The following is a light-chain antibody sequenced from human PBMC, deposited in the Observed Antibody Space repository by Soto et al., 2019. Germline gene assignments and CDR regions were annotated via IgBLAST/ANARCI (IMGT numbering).Light chain of an antibody. J-gene: IGKJ4*01. CDR3: QQYGISQLT. CDR1: QSVSSSY. CDR2: GAS. Sequence: EIVLTQSPGTLSLSPGERATLSCRGSQSVSSSYLAWYQQKPGQAPRLLIYGASSRATGIPDRFSGSGSGTDFTLTISRQEPEDFAVYYCQQYGISQLTFGGGTKVEIK. V-gene: IGKV3-20*01.